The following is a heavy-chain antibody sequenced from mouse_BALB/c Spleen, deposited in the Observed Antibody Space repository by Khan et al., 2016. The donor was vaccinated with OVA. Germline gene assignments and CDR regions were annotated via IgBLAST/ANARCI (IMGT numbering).Heavy chain of an antibody. V-gene: IGHV5-6*01. CDR3: ARLAYYYNSEGFAY. CDR2: ISSGGSYT. D-gene: IGHD1-1*01. CDR1: GFTFSTYG. Sequence: EVELVESGEDLVKPGGSLKLSCAASGFTFSTYGMSWVRQTPDGRLEWVATISSGGSYTYYPDNVKGRFTISRDNANNTLYLQMRSLKSADTAMYYCARLAYYYNSEGFAYWGQGTLVTVSA. J-gene: IGHJ3*01.